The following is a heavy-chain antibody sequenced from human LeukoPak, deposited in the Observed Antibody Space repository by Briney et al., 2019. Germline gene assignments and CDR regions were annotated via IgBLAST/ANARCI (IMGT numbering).Heavy chain of an antibody. CDR2: VHYTGTT. Sequence: SETLSLTCSVSGGSMSSGTYSRGWIRQPPGKGLEWIGSVHYTGTTYYNPSLRSRVTISVDTSKNQFSLKLSSVTAADTAVYYCARGGSSGFPYYYYYGMDVWGQGTTVTVSS. CDR3: ARGGSSGFPYYYYYGMDV. CDR1: GGSMSSGTYS. J-gene: IGHJ6*02. V-gene: IGHV4-39*07. D-gene: IGHD6-19*01.